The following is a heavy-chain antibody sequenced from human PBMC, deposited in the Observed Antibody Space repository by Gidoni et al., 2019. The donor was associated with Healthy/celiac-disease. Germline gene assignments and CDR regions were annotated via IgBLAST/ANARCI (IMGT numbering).Heavy chain of an antibody. CDR3: ARDRPTGFPRGSGSAIDY. V-gene: IGHV3-33*01. CDR1: GFTFSRYG. CDR2: IWYDGSNK. J-gene: IGHJ4*02. Sequence: QVQLVESGGGVVQPGRSLRPSCAASGFTFSRYGMHWVRQAPGKGLEWLAVIWYDGSNKYYADSVKGRFTIPRDNSKNTLYLQMNSLRAEDTAVYYCARDRPTGFPRGSGSAIDYWGQGTLVTVSS. D-gene: IGHD3-3*01.